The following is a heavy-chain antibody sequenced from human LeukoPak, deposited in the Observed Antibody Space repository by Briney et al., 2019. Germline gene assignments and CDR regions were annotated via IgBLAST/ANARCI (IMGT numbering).Heavy chain of an antibody. CDR3: ARGHYYGSGIDY. V-gene: IGHV4-39*01. J-gene: IGHJ4*02. D-gene: IGHD3-10*01. Sequence: SETLSLTCTVSGGSISSSSYSWTWIRQPPGKGLEWIGSIHYDGNTYYKPSLRSRVTISVDTSNQFSLKLSSVTAADTAVYYCARGHYYGSGIDYWGQGTLVTVSS. CDR2: IHYDGNT. CDR1: GGSISSSSYS.